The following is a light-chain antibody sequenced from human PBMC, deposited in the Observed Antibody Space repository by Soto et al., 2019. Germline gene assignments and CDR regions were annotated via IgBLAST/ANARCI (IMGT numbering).Light chain of an antibody. CDR1: QSISSW. CDR3: QRYNSYS. CDR2: DAS. V-gene: IGKV1-5*01. J-gene: IGKJ1*01. Sequence: DIQMTQSPSTLSASVGDRVTITCRASQSISSWLAWYQQKPGKAPKLLIYDASSLESGVPSRFSGSGSGTEFTLTISSLRPDDFATYYCQRYNSYSFGQGTKVEIK.